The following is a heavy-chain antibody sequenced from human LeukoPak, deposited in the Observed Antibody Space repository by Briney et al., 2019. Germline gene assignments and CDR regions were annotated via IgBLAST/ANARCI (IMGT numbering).Heavy chain of an antibody. CDR2: ISGSGGST. J-gene: IGHJ4*02. D-gene: IGHD6-25*01. CDR3: AKGAASEYYFDS. Sequence: GGSLRLSCAASGSTFSSYAMRWVRQAPGKGLEWVSGISGSGGSTYYADSAKRRFTSSRDNSKNTLYLQMNSLRAEDTAVYYCAKGAASEYYFDSWGQGTLVTVSS. V-gene: IGHV3-23*01. CDR1: GSTFSSYA.